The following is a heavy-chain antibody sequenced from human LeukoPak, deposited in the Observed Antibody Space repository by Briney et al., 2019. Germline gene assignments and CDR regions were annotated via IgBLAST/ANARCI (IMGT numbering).Heavy chain of an antibody. Sequence: GGSLRLSCAASGVTSNYMTWVRQAPGKGLEWVSVIYNGGTTYNADSVNVRFTISRDNSKSTLFVYLQMNSLRTDDTALYYCAGGGEAARSLAYWGQGALVTVSS. D-gene: IGHD6-6*01. CDR1: GVTSNY. CDR3: AGGGEAARSLAY. V-gene: IGHV3-66*02. J-gene: IGHJ4*02. CDR2: IYNGGTT.